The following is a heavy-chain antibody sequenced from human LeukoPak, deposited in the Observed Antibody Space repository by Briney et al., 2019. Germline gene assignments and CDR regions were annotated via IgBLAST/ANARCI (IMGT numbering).Heavy chain of an antibody. D-gene: IGHD6-19*01. CDR1: GFTFDDYA. CDR2: ISWDSGTI. V-gene: IGHV3-9*01. Sequence: PGGSLRLSCAGSGFTFDDYAIHWVRQAPGKGLEWFSGISWDSGTIVYADSVKGRFTISRDNSKNSLYLQMSSLRAEDTAFYYCAKDRVAGIGYWFFDLWGRGTLVTVSS. CDR3: AKDRVAGIGYWFFDL. J-gene: IGHJ2*01.